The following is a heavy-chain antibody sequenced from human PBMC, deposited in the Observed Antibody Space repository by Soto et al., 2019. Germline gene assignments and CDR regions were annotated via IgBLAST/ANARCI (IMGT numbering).Heavy chain of an antibody. J-gene: IGHJ3*02. CDR2: IFHSGNT. CDR1: GGSISGRANY. Sequence: QVQLQESGPGLVKPSQTLSLTCAVSGGSISGRANYWSWIRQPPGKGLKWIGYIFHSGNTYYSPSLRSRLSISVHTSRAQSSLELSSVTAADTAMYLCASVTGNAFAIWGKGTLVTVSS. D-gene: IGHD4-4*01. V-gene: IGHV4-30-4*01. CDR3: ASVTGNAFAI.